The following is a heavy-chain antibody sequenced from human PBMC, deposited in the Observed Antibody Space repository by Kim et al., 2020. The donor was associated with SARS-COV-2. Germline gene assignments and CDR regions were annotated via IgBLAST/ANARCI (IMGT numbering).Heavy chain of an antibody. J-gene: IGHJ4*02. CDR2: ISGSGGST. V-gene: IGHV3-23*01. CDR1: GFTFSSYA. Sequence: GGSLRLSCAASGFTFSSYAMSWVRQAPGKGLEWVSAISGSGGSTYYADSVKGRFTISRDNSKNTLYLQMNSLRAEDTAVYYCAKYEGSSGYWSCFDYWGQGTLVTVSS. D-gene: IGHD3-22*01. CDR3: AKYEGSSGYWSCFDY.